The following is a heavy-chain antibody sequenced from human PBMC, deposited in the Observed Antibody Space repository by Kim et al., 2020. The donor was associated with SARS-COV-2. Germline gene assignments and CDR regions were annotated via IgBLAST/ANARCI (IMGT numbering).Heavy chain of an antibody. CDR3: AAGDYYGSGSYYIRYGMDV. CDR2: INAGNGNT. CDR1: GYTFTSYA. Sequence: ASVKVSCKASGYTFTSYAMHWVRQAPGQRLEWMGWINAGNGNTKYSQKFQGRVTITRDTSASTAYMELSSLRSEDTAVYYCAAGDYYGSGSYYIRYGMDVWGQGTTVTVSS. D-gene: IGHD3-10*01. V-gene: IGHV1-3*01. J-gene: IGHJ6*02.